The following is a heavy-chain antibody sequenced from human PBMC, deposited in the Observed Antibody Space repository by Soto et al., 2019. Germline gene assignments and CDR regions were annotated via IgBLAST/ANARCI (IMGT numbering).Heavy chain of an antibody. Sequence: GGSLRLSCAASGFTFSSYGMHWVRQAPGKGLEWVAVIWYDGSNKYYADSVKGRFTISRDNSKNTLYLQMNSLRVEDTAVYYCAKDRHPDGIWTFDYRGQGAPVTVSS. CDR2: IWYDGSNK. D-gene: IGHD3-9*01. CDR1: GFTFSSYG. CDR3: AKDRHPDGIWTFDY. V-gene: IGHV3-33*06. J-gene: IGHJ4*02.